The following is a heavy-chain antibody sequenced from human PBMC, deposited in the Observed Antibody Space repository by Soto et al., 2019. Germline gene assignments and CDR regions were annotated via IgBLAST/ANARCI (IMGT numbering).Heavy chain of an antibody. CDR1: GGSISTGGYY. J-gene: IGHJ5*02. CDR2: MYNSATT. CDR3: ARDPAP. Sequence: QVQLQESGPGLVKPSQTLSLTCTVSGGSISTGGYYWSWIRQHPGKGLEWIGYMYNSATTYYNPSLKSRVTISVDTSKNQSSLKLSSVTVADTAVYYCARDPAPWGQGALVTVSS. V-gene: IGHV4-31*03.